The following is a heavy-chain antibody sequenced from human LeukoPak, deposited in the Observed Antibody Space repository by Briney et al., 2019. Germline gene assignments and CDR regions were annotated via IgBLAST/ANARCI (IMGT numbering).Heavy chain of an antibody. D-gene: IGHD5-12*01. CDR3: ARPDSGYDPYFDY. CDR2: ISSSGSTI. J-gene: IGHJ4*02. V-gene: IGHV3-48*03. Sequence: GGSLRLSCAASGFTFGSYEMNWVRQAPGKGLEWVSYISSSGSTIYYADSVKGRFTISRDNAKNSLYLQMNSLRAEDTAGYYCARPDSGYDPYFDYWGQGTLVTVSS. CDR1: GFTFGSYE.